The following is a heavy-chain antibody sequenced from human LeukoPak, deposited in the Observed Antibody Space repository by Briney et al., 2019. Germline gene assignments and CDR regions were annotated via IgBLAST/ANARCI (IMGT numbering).Heavy chain of an antibody. D-gene: IGHD6-19*01. CDR1: GFTFRNYV. CDR3: AKGSRRIAVAGHYLDY. V-gene: IGHV3-30*18. CDR2: TSSDLKAN. J-gene: IGHJ4*02. Sequence: GGSLRLSCAASGFTFRNYVIHWVRQAPGKGPEWVAVTSSDLKANYYADSVKGRFTISRDNSKNTLYLQMNSLRAEDTAVYYCAKGSRRIAVAGHYLDYWGQGTLVTVSS.